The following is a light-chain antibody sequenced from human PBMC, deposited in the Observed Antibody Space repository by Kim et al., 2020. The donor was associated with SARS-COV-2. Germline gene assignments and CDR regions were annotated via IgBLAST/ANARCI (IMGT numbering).Light chain of an antibody. CDR1: QSISSS. CDR3: QQSYSTPRT. CDR2: AAS. Sequence: SAAVGERVTITCRASQSISSSLNWYQQKPGKTPNLLIYAASNLQSGVPSRFSGSGSGTDFTLTISSLQPEDFATYFCQQSYSTPRTFGQGTKLEI. J-gene: IGKJ2*02. V-gene: IGKV1-39*01.